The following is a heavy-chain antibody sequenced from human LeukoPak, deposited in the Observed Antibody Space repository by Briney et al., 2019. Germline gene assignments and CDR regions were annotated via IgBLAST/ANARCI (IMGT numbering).Heavy chain of an antibody. CDR3: AREGPSGSYPRYFDY. D-gene: IGHD1-26*01. V-gene: IGHV4-30-2*01. CDR1: GGSISSGGYS. J-gene: IGHJ4*02. CDR2: IYHSGST. Sequence: SETLSLTCAVSGGSISSGGYSWSWIRQPPGKGLEWIGNIYHSGSTQYNPSLKSRVTISVDRSKNQFSLKLSSVTAADTAVYYCAREGPSGSYPRYFDYWGQGTLVTVSS.